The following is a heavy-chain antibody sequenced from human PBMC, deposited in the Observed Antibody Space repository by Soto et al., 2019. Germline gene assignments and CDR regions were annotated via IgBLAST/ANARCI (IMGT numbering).Heavy chain of an antibody. CDR1: GGSISSGGYY. D-gene: IGHD5-18*01. V-gene: IGHV4-31*03. J-gene: IGHJ5*02. CDR2: IYYSGST. CDR3: ARDHRQHGSDP. Sequence: SETLSLTCTVSGGSISSGGYYWSWIRQHPGKGLEWIGYIYYSGSTYYNPSLKSRVTISVDTSKNQFSLKLSSVTAADTAVYYCARDHRQHGSDPWAQRTLVTASS.